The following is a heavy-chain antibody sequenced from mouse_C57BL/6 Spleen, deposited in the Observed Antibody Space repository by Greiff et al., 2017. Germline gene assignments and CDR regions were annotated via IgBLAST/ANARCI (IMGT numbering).Heavy chain of an antibody. V-gene: IGHV1-7*01. CDR3: ARRGDYDGGYWYFDV. D-gene: IGHD2-4*01. CDR1: GYTFTSYW. Sequence: QVQLQQSGAELAKPGASVKLSCKASGYTFTSYWMHWVKQRPGQGLEWIGYINPSSGYTKYNQKFKDKATLTADKSYSTAYMQLSSLTYEDSAVYYCARRGDYDGGYWYFDVWGTGTTVTVSS. J-gene: IGHJ1*03. CDR2: INPSSGYT.